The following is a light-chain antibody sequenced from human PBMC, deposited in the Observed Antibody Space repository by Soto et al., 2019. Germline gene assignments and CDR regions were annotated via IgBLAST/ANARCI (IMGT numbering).Light chain of an antibody. CDR2: KND. V-gene: IGLV6-57*04. CDR3: QSYDTDSVV. Sequence: NFMLTQPHSVSESPGKTVTISCTRSSGNIASNHVQWYQQRPGSAPTTVIYKNDQRPSGVPDRFSGSIDSSSNSASLTISGLKTEDEADYYCQSYDTDSVVFGGGTQLTVL. CDR1: SGNIASNH. J-gene: IGLJ2*01.